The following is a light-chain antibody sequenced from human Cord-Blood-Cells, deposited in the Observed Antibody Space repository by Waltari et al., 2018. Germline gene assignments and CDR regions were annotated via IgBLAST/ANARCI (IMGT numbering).Light chain of an antibody. CDR3: SSYTSSSTLV. V-gene: IGLV2-14*01. J-gene: IGLJ2*01. Sequence: QSALTQPASVSGSPGQSITISCTGTSSDVGGYNSVSWYQQPPGKAPKLMIYEVSNRPSGVSNRFSGSKSGNTASLTISGLQAEDEADYYCSSYTSSSTLVFGGGTKLTAL. CDR1: SSDVGGYNS. CDR2: EVS.